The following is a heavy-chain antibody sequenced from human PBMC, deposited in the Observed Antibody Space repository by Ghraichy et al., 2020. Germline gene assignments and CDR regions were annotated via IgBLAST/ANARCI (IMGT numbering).Heavy chain of an antibody. Sequence: SETLSLTCTVSGGSISSGDYYWSWIRQPPGKGLEWIGYIYYSGSTYYNPSLKSRVTISVDTSKNQFSLKLSSVTAADTAVYYCARGGGYSSGYGPNAFDIWGQGTMVTVSS. CDR3: ARGGGYSSGYGPNAFDI. V-gene: IGHV4-30-4*01. CDR1: GGSISSGDYY. CDR2: IYYSGST. D-gene: IGHD3-22*01. J-gene: IGHJ3*02.